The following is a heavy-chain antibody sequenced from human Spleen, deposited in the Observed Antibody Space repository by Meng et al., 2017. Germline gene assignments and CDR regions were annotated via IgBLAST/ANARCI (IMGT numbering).Heavy chain of an antibody. CDR2: ISAHNGNT. CDR3: ARDVGGSYYLDYWFDP. D-gene: IGHD1-26*01. J-gene: IGHJ5*02. Sequence: ASVKVSCKASGYTFSNYGITWVRQAPGQSLEWMGWISAHNGNTNYAQKFQDRVTMTTDTSTNTAFMELRSLRSDDTAVYYCARDVGGSYYLDYWFDPWGQGTLVTVSS. CDR1: GYTFSNYG. V-gene: IGHV1-18*01.